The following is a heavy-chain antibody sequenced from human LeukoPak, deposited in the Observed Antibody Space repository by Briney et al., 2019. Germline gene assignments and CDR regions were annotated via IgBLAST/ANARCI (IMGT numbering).Heavy chain of an antibody. CDR1: GYSFSNYW. Sequence: GESLKISCKGSGYSFSNYWIGWVRQKPGKGLEWMGIIYPGDSDVRYSPSFQGQVTISADKSISTAYLQWSSLQASDTAMYYCARQGYNSTWDRYLAYWGQGTQVTVSS. V-gene: IGHV5-51*01. CDR3: ARQGYNSTWDRYLAY. D-gene: IGHD6-13*01. CDR2: IYPGDSDV. J-gene: IGHJ4*03.